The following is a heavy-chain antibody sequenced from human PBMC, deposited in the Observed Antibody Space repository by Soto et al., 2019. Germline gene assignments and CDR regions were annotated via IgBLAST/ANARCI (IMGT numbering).Heavy chain of an antibody. Sequence: GGSLRLSCAASGFTFSSYGMHWVRQAPGKGLEWVAVISYDGSNKYYADSVKGRFTISRDNSKNTLYLQMNSLRAEDAAVYYCAKDERGHCSGGSCSRDGMDVWGQGTTVTVSS. CDR2: ISYDGSNK. D-gene: IGHD2-15*01. CDR1: GFTFSSYG. V-gene: IGHV3-30*18. J-gene: IGHJ6*02. CDR3: AKDERGHCSGGSCSRDGMDV.